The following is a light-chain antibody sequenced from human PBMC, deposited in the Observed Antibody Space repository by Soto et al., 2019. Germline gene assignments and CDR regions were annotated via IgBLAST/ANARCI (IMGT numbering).Light chain of an antibody. Sequence: DIQMTQSPSSVSASVGDRVTITCRASQGISSWLAWYQQKPGKAPKLLIHAASSLQSGVPSRFSGSGSGTDSTLTVSCLQPEDFATCYWQQRDSFPITLGTGTRLEIK. CDR2: AAS. CDR1: QGISSW. J-gene: IGKJ5*01. V-gene: IGKV1-12*01. CDR3: QQRDSFPIT.